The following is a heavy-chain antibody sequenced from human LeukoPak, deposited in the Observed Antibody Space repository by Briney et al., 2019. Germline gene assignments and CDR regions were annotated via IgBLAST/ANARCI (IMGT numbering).Heavy chain of an antibody. V-gene: IGHV4-61*01. Sequence: PSETLSLTCTVSGYSISSGYHWSWIRQSPGKGLEWIGYIYNSGSTNYNPSLKSRVTISVDTSKNQFSLKLNSVTAADTAVYYCARDPNYGGNLYYFDYWGQGTLVTVSS. J-gene: IGHJ4*02. CDR2: IYNSGST. D-gene: IGHD4-23*01. CDR3: ARDPNYGGNLYYFDY. CDR1: GYSISSGYH.